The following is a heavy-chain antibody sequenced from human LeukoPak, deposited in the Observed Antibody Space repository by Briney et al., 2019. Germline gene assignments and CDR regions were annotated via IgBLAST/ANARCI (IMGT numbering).Heavy chain of an antibody. V-gene: IGHV4-4*09. CDR2: IYTSGST. Sequence: SETLSLTCTVSGGSISSYYWSWIRQPPGKGLEWIGYIYTSGSTNYNPSLKSRVTISVDTSKNQFSLKLSSVTAADTAVYYCARNPCSSTSCYWADSIAAHNWFDPWGQGTLVTVSS. D-gene: IGHD2-2*01. J-gene: IGHJ5*02. CDR3: ARNPCSSTSCYWADSIAAHNWFDP. CDR1: GGSISSYY.